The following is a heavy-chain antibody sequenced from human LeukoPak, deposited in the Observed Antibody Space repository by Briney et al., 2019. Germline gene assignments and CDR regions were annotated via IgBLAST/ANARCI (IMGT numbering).Heavy chain of an antibody. D-gene: IGHD3-10*01. Sequence: ASVKVSCKASGYTFTGYYMHWVRQAPGQGLEWMGWINPNIGGTNYAQKFQDRVTMTRDTSTSTAYIELNLLRSDDTAVFYCARGDYYGSPKVVAAWGQGTLVTVSS. CDR3: ARGDYYGSPKVVAA. CDR2: INPNIGGT. V-gene: IGHV1-2*02. CDR1: GYTFTGYY. J-gene: IGHJ5*02.